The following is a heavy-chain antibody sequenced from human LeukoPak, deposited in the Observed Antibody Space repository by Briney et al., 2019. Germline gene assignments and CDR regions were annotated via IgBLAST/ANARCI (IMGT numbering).Heavy chain of an antibody. J-gene: IGHJ4*02. CDR1: GFSVSDSD. CDR3: AKCEVSFFASFYNVVEK. Sequence: PGGSLRLSCAASGFSVSDSDMSWIRQAPGKGLEWVSAISGSVGSTSYADSVKGRFTVSRDNSKNTLYLQMNSLRAEDTAVYYCAKCEVSFFASFYNVVEKWGQGTLVTVSS. V-gene: IGHV3-23*01. CDR2: ISGSVGST. D-gene: IGHD2-15*01.